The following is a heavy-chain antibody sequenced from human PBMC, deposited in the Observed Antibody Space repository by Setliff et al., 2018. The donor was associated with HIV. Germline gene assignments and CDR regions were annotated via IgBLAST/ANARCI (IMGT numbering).Heavy chain of an antibody. CDR2: IIPILDTT. Sequence: GASVKVSCKAAGGTFNNYVFSWVRQAPGRGLEWIGTIIPILDTTNYAQKFQDRVTITTDESTSTAYMELRSLTSEDTAVYYCARDLDEAVKDADNYVHLDLWGQGTLVTVSS. J-gene: IGHJ5*02. V-gene: IGHV1-69*11. D-gene: IGHD3-16*01. CDR1: GGTFNNYV. CDR3: ARDLDEAVKDADNYVHLDL.